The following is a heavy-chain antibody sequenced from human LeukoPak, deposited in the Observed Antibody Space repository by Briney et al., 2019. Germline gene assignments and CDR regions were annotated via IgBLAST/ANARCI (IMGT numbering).Heavy chain of an antibody. D-gene: IGHD3-10*01. CDR1: GYSFSDYS. J-gene: IGHJ4*02. CDR3: ARGGSGSGYLYYFDS. CDR2: INSNSGGT. Sequence: ASVKVSCKGCGYSFSDYSIHWVRQAPGQGLEWMGRINSNSGGTSYSQNFQGRVTMTRDTSISTAYMEVSGLTSDDTAVYYCARGGSGSGYLYYFDSWGQGTLVSVSS. V-gene: IGHV1-2*06.